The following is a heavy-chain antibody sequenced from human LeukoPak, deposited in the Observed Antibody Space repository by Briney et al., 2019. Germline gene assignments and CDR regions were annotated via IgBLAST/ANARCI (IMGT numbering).Heavy chain of an antibody. CDR2: IYYSGST. CDR3: AREPAPSGYPDY. V-gene: IGHV4-59*01. Sequence: PSETLSLTCTVSGGSISSYYWSWIRQPPGKGLEWIGYIYYSGSTNYNPSLKSRVTISVDTSKNQFSLKLSSVTAADTAVYYCAREPAPSGYPDYWGQGTLVTVSS. CDR1: GGSISSYY. J-gene: IGHJ4*02. D-gene: IGHD5-12*01.